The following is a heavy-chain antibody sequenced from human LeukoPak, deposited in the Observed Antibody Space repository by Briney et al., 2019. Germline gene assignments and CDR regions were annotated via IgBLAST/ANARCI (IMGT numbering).Heavy chain of an antibody. CDR2: INHSGST. CDR1: GGTFNDYY. D-gene: IGHD6-6*01. J-gene: IGHJ6*03. Sequence: SETLSLTCAVHGGTFNDYYWTWIRQSPGKGLEWIGEINHSGSTNYNPSLKSRVTISVDTSKNQFSLKLSSVTAADTAVYYCARQVEYSSSSGPDYYMDVWGKGTTVTVSS. CDR3: ARQVEYSSSSGPDYYMDV. V-gene: IGHV4-34*01.